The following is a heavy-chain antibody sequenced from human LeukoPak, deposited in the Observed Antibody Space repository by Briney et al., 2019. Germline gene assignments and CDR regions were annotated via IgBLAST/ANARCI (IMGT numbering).Heavy chain of an antibody. V-gene: IGHV3-9*01. CDR3: AKIDYGDYNAFDI. CDR2: ISWNSGSI. CDR1: GFTFSSYA. J-gene: IGHJ3*02. D-gene: IGHD4-17*01. Sequence: PGGSLRLSCAASGFTFSSYAMSWVRQAPGKGLEWVSGISWNSGSIGYADSVKGRFTISRDNAKNSLYLQMNSLRAEDTALYYCAKIDYGDYNAFDIWGQGTMVTVSS.